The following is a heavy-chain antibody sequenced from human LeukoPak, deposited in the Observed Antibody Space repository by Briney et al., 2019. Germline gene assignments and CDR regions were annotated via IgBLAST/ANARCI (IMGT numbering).Heavy chain of an antibody. CDR1: GFNVRNNY. D-gene: IGHD6-19*01. V-gene: IGHV3-30*18. Sequence: GGSLRLSCAASGFNVRNNYMSWVRQAPGEGLEWVAVISYDGSNKYYADSVKGRFAISRDNSKNTLYLQMNSLRAEDTALYYCAKDKSRLGSGTDYWGQGTLVTVSS. CDR2: ISYDGSNK. CDR3: AKDKSRLGSGTDY. J-gene: IGHJ4*02.